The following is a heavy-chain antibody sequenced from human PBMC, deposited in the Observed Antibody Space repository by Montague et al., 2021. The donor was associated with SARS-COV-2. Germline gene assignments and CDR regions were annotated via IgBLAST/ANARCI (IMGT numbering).Heavy chain of an antibody. Sequence: SGKVSCKVSGYSLTELPVHWLRQAPGKGLEWMGGVDPEDGKTIYAQNFQGRLTIAEDTSADTAYMELSSLRSDDTAVYYCATSVDWGSTGRFDFWGQGTLVTVSS. J-gene: IGHJ4*02. CDR3: ATSVDWGSTGRFDF. CDR2: VDPEDGKT. D-gene: IGHD7-27*01. V-gene: IGHV1-24*01. CDR1: GYSLTELP.